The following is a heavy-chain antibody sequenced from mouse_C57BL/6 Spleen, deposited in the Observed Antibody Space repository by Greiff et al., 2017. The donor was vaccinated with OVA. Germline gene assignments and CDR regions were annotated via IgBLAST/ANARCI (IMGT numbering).Heavy chain of an antibody. J-gene: IGHJ4*01. CDR1: GFTFSDYY. CDR2: ISNGGGST. Sequence: EVKVVESGGGLVQPGGSLKLSCAASGFTFSDYYMYWVRQTPEKRLEWVAYISNGGGSTYYPDTVKGRFTISRDNAKNTLYLQMSRLKSEDTAMYYCARGLGGYAMDYWGQGTSVTVSS. V-gene: IGHV5-12*01. D-gene: IGHD3-1*01. CDR3: ARGLGGYAMDY.